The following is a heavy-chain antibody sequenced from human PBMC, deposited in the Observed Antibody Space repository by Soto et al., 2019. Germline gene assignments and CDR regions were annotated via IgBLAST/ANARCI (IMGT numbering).Heavy chain of an antibody. D-gene: IGHD5-12*01. CDR1: GFTFSSYG. Sequence: PGGSLRLSCAASGFTFSSYGMHWVRQAPGKGLEWVAVISYEGSNKYYADSVKGRFTISRDNSKNTLYLQMNSLRAEDSAVYYCSKDKSGYDPDYYGMDVWGQGTTVTVS. V-gene: IGHV3-30*18. CDR2: ISYEGSNK. CDR3: SKDKSGYDPDYYGMDV. J-gene: IGHJ6*02.